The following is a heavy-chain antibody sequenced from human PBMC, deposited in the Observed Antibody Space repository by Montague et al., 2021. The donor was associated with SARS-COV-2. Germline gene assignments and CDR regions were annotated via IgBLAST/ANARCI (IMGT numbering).Heavy chain of an antibody. D-gene: IGHD3-3*01. CDR2: KYYSGST. CDR1: GASISSRSYY. J-gene: IGHJ4*02. Sequence: SETLSLTCTVSGASISSRSYYWGWIRQPPGKGLEWIGFKYYSGSTYYNPTLKSRVTISVDTSKNQFSLKLSSVTAADTAVYYCATLPSGITIFGVVQRYYFDDWGQGTLVTVSS. CDR3: ATLPSGITIFGVVQRYYFDD. V-gene: IGHV4-39*01.